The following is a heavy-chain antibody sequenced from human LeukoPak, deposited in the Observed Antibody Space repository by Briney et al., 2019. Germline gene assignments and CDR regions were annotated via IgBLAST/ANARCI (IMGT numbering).Heavy chain of an antibody. CDR1: GYSFTIFY. V-gene: IGHV1-46*01. J-gene: IGHJ2*01. Sequence: ASVKVSCKASGYSFTIFYMHWVRQAPGHGLEWMGIINPSSGTTSYAQKFQGRITMTRDTSTSTVYMEVSSLRSEDTAMYYCARFQDAHGELPGWYFDLWGRGTLVTVSS. D-gene: IGHD1-7*01. CDR2: INPSSGTT. CDR3: ARFQDAHGELPGWYFDL.